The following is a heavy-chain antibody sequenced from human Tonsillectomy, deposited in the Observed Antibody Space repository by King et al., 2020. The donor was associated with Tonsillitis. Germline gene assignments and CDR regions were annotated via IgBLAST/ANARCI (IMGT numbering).Heavy chain of an antibody. V-gene: IGHV3-23*04. Sequence: EVQLVESGGGLVQPGGSLRLSCAASGFTFSSYAMSWVRQAPGKGLEWVSAISGSGGSTFYADSVKGRFTISRDNSKNTLYLQMNSLRAEDTAVYYCAKALVPTADYYYYGMDVWGQGTTVIVSS. CDR2: ISGSGGST. CDR3: AKALVPTADYYYYGMDV. CDR1: GFTFSSYA. J-gene: IGHJ6*02. D-gene: IGHD2-2*01.